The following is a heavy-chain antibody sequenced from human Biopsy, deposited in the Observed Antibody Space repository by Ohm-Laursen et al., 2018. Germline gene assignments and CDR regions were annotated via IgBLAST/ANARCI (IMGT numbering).Heavy chain of an antibody. D-gene: IGHD3-9*01. V-gene: IGHV3-33*01. CDR2: MWSDGINK. J-gene: IGHJ5*02. CDR3: ARDDDTTGHYMILNH. Sequence: RSLRLSCSASGFAFSYYGLHWVRQAPGKGLQWVAVMWSDGINKNYADSVKGRFTVSRDNSNNALYLQMSSLRDEDSAVYYCARDDDTTGHYMILNHWGQETLVTVSS. CDR1: GFAFSYYG.